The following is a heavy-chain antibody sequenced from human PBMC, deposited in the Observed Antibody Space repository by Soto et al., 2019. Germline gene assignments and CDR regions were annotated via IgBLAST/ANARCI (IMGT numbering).Heavy chain of an antibody. CDR3: ARGVDILTGYYPKPNYYYMDV. CDR1: GGSFSGYY. V-gene: IGHV4-34*01. D-gene: IGHD3-9*01. CDR2: INHSRST. J-gene: IGHJ6*03. Sequence: SETLSLTCAVYGGSFSGYYWSWIRQPPGKGLEWIGEINHSRSTNYNPSHKSRVTITVDTSKNQFSLKLSSVTAADTAENYCARGVDILTGYYPKPNYYYMDVWGKGTTVTVSS.